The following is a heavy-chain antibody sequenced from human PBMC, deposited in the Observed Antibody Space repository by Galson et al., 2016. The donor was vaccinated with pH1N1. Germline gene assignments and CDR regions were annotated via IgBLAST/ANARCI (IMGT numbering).Heavy chain of an antibody. V-gene: IGHV1-46*03. D-gene: IGHD6-25*01. CDR2: IDPSGDNT. CDR3: TRGAAKADPEGRRFEH. CDR1: GYSFTTYY. J-gene: IGHJ4*02. Sequence: SVKVSCKAAGYSFTTYYMHWVRQAPGQGLEWMGIIDPSGDNTNYAQRLQGRVTMTRKTSTGTVYMELSRLSSDDTAVYYCTRGAAKADPEGRRFEHWGQGTLVTVSA.